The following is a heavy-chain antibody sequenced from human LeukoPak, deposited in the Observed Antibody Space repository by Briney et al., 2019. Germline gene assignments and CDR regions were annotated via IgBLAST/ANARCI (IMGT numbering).Heavy chain of an antibody. V-gene: IGHV1-69*01. CDR2: IIPIFGTA. Sequence: SVKVSCKASGGTFSSYAISWVRQAPGQGLEWMGGIIPIFGTANYAQKFQGRVTITADESTSTAYMELSSLRSEDTAGYYCARTVATMVRGVSLGTLGWFDPWGQGTLVTVSS. D-gene: IGHD3-10*01. J-gene: IGHJ5*02. CDR3: ARTVATMVRGVSLGTLGWFDP. CDR1: GGTFSSYA.